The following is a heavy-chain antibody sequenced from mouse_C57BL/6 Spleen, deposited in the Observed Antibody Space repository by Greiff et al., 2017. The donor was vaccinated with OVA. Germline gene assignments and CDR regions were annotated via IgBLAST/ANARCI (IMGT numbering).Heavy chain of an antibody. CDR2: INPNNGGT. Sequence: EVQLQQSGPELVKPGASVKIPCKASGYTFTDYNMDWVKQSHGKSLEWIGDINPNNGGTIYNQKFKGKATLTVDKSSSTAYMELRSLTSEDTAVYYCARRVNYYGSSYDYAMDYWGQGTSVTVSS. V-gene: IGHV1-18*01. J-gene: IGHJ4*01. CDR1: GYTFTDYN. D-gene: IGHD1-1*01. CDR3: ARRVNYYGSSYDYAMDY.